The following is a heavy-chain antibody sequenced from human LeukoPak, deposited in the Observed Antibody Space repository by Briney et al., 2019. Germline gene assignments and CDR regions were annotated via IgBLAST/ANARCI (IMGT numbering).Heavy chain of an antibody. CDR2: IYQDGSVT. V-gene: IGHV3-7*01. J-gene: IGHJ4*02. CDR3: AEIDSNCWQVGLAY. D-gene: IGHD6-19*01. Sequence: GGSLRLSCVASAFTFRNYWMNWVRQAPGQGLGWGANIYQDGSVTHYMDSAKGRVTISRDNAKNSRYLQMSSLRDEDTDVYYCAEIDSNCWQVGLAYWGQGTPVTASS. CDR1: AFTFRNYW.